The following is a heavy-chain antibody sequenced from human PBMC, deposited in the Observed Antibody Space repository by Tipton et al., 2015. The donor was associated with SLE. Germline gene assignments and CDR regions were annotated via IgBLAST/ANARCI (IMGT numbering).Heavy chain of an antibody. Sequence: TLSLTCTVSCGSIGPYYWHWIRQSPGKALEWIGYIYFDWNSNGRGNYNPSLNSRVTMSLDPSKMQFSLNLNSVTAADTALYFCARGVAERLGLDFWGQGSLVTVSS. CDR1: CGSIGPYY. V-gene: IGHV4-59*01. D-gene: IGHD6-19*01. J-gene: IGHJ4*02. CDR3: ARGVAERLGLDF. CDR2: IYFDWNSNGRG.